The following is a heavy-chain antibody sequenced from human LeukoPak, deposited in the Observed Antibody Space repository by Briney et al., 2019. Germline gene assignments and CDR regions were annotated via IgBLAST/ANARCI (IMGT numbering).Heavy chain of an antibody. CDR1: GGSFSGYY. CDR2: INHSGST. J-gene: IGHJ4*02. Sequence: SETLSLTCAVYGGSFSGYYWSWIRQPPGKGLEWIGEINHSGSTNYNPSLKSRVTISVDTSKNQFSLKLSSVTAADTALYYCVRENGYRYDYWGQGTLVTVSS. V-gene: IGHV4-34*01. D-gene: IGHD5-18*01. CDR3: VRENGYRYDY.